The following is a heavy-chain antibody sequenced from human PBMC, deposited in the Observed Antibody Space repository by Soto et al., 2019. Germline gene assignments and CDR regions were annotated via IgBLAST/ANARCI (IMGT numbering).Heavy chain of an antibody. Sequence: GGALRLSCAASGFTLSGYSMNWVRQAPGKGLEWVSSISSSSSYIYYADSVKGRFTISRDNAKNSLYLQMNSLRAEDTAVYYCARDSVAAADPGYYGMDVWGQGTTVTVSS. CDR1: GFTLSGYS. CDR2: ISSSSSYI. V-gene: IGHV3-21*01. CDR3: ARDSVAAADPGYYGMDV. J-gene: IGHJ6*02. D-gene: IGHD6-13*01.